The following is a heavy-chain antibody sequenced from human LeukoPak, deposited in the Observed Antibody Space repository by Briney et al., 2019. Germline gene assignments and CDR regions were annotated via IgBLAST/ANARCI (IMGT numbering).Heavy chain of an antibody. D-gene: IGHD2-15*01. CDR3: ARDLDCSGGSCYSGFDY. V-gene: IGHV3-21*01. Sequence: GGSLRLSCAASGFTFSSYSMNWVRQAPGKGLEWVSSISSSSYIYYADSVKGRFTISRDNAKSSLYLQMNSLRAEDTAVYYCARDLDCSGGSCYSGFDYWGQGTLVTVSS. CDR2: ISSSSYI. J-gene: IGHJ4*02. CDR1: GFTFSSYS.